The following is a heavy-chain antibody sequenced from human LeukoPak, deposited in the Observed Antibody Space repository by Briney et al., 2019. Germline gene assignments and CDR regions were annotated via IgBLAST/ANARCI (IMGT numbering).Heavy chain of an antibody. J-gene: IGHJ6*02. CDR1: GGTFSSYA. CDR2: IIPILGIA. D-gene: IGHD5-12*01. V-gene: IGHV1-69*04. CDR3: ASGSLTSEGGSAPYGMDV. Sequence: SVKVSCKASGGTFSSYAISWVRQAPGQGLEWMGRIIPILGIANYAQKFQGRVTITADKSTSTAYMELSSLRSEDTAVYYCASGSLTSEGGSAPYGMDVWGQGTTVTVSS.